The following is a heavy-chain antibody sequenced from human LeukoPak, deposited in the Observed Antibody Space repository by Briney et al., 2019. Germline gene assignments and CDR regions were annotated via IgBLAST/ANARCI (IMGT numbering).Heavy chain of an antibody. CDR3: TKEGSGYFGYFDY. Sequence: QPGGSLRLSCAASGFTFSSYGMSWVRQAPGKGLEWVSAISGSGASTYYADSVKGRFTISRDNSKNTLYLQMNSLRAEDTAVYYCTKEGSGYFGYFDYWGQGTLVTVSS. J-gene: IGHJ4*02. CDR2: ISGSGAST. CDR1: GFTFSSYG. D-gene: IGHD3-22*01. V-gene: IGHV3-23*01.